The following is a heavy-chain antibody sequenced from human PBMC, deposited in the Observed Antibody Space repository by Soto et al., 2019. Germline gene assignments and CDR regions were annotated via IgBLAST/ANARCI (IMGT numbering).Heavy chain of an antibody. CDR1: GYTFTTYD. J-gene: IGHJ4*02. V-gene: IGHV1-8*01. Sequence: QVQVVQSGAEVKKPGASVKVSCKTSGYTFTTYDIHWVRQATGQGLEWMGWLSPHNGTTGYAQQFRDRVKIAMNTSTSTVSLEVSSLRFEDTATYYCARRKERSGPHYFDYWGQGTLVTVSS. D-gene: IGHD6-25*01. CDR3: ARRKERSGPHYFDY. CDR2: LSPHNGTT.